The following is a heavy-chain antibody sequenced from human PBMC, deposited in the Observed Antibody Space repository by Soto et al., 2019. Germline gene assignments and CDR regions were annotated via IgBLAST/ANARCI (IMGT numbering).Heavy chain of an antibody. CDR3: ARVPFSGRQPGRYYYYGMDV. Sequence: SVKVSCKASGGTFSSYAISWVRQAPGQGLEWMGGIIPIFGTANYAQKFQGRVTITADESTSTAYMELSSLRSEDTAVYYCARVPFSGRQPGRYYYYGMDVWGQGTTVTVSS. V-gene: IGHV1-69*13. CDR2: IIPIFGTA. D-gene: IGHD1-26*01. CDR1: GGTFSSYA. J-gene: IGHJ6*02.